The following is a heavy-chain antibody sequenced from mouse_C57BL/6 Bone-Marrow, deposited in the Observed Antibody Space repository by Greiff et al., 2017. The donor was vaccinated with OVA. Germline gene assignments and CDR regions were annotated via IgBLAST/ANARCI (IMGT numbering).Heavy chain of an antibody. Sequence: EVMLVESGGGLVQSGRSLRLSCATSGFTFSDFYMEWVRQAPGQGLEWIAASRNKANDYTTEYSASVKGRFIVSRDTSQSILYLQMNALRAEDTAIYYCARDQPLLYDGYNDDWYFDVWGTGTTVTVSS. CDR3: ARDQPLLYDGYNDDWYFDV. V-gene: IGHV7-1*01. J-gene: IGHJ1*03. CDR1: GFTFSDFY. D-gene: IGHD2-3*01. CDR2: SRNKANDYTT.